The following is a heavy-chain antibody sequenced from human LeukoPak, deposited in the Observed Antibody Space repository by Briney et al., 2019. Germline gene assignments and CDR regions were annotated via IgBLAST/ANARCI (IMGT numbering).Heavy chain of an antibody. D-gene: IGHD3-10*01. CDR3: AREREYYGSGSPGGI. CDR1: GYTFTSYG. V-gene: IGHV1-18*01. CDR2: ISVYNGRT. Sequence: ASVTVSCKASGYTFTSYGISWVRQAPGQGLEWMGWISVYNGRTNYAQKFQGRVTMTTDTSTSIVYMELRSLRSDDTAVYYCAREREYYGSGSPGGIWGQGTMVTVSS. J-gene: IGHJ3*02.